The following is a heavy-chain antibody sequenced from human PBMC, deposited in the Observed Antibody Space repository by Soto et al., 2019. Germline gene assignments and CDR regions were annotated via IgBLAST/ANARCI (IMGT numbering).Heavy chain of an antibody. V-gene: IGHV1-69*04. Sequence: SVKVSCKASGGTFSSYTISWVRQAPGQGLEWMGRIIPILGIANYAQKFQGRVTITADKSTSTAYMELSSLRSEDTAVYYCARDYGDFVHFDYWGQGTLVTVSS. CDR3: ARDYGDFVHFDY. CDR1: GGTFSSYT. D-gene: IGHD4-17*01. CDR2: IIPILGIA. J-gene: IGHJ4*02.